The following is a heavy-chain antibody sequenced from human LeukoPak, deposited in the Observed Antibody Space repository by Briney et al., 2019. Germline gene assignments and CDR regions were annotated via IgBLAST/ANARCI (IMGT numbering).Heavy chain of an antibody. Sequence: GASVKVSCKASGYTFAGYYMHWVRQAPGQGLEWMGWINPNSGGTNYAQKFQGRVTMTRDTSISTAYMELSRLRSDDTAVYYCARDSSIAAHDVGYWGQGTLVTVSS. CDR3: ARDSSIAAHDVGY. D-gene: IGHD6-6*01. V-gene: IGHV1-2*02. J-gene: IGHJ4*02. CDR2: INPNSGGT. CDR1: GYTFAGYY.